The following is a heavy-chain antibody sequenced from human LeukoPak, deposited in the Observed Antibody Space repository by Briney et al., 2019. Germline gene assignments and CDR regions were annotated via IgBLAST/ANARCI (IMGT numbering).Heavy chain of an antibody. CDR1: GFTISGYW. CDR2: ISGSGGST. D-gene: IGHD2-2*01. J-gene: IGHJ3*02. CDR3: AKDSCSSTSCYGDAFDI. Sequence: GGSLRLSCAASGFTISGYWMSWVRQAPGKGLEWVSAISGSGGSTYYADSVKGRFTISRDNSKNTLYLQMNSLRAEDTAVYYCAKDSCSSTSCYGDAFDIWGQGTMVTVSS. V-gene: IGHV3-23*01.